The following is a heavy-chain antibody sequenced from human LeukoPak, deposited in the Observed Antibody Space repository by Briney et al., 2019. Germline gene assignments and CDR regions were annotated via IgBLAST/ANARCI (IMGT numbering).Heavy chain of an antibody. CDR1: GGTFSSYA. J-gene: IGHJ6*03. V-gene: IGHV1-69*05. CDR2: IIPIFGTA. D-gene: IGHD3-9*01. CDR3: ARARTYYDILTGYPPLLYYYYMDV. Sequence: SVKVSCKASGGTFSSYAISWVRTAPGQGLEWMGGIIPIFGTANHAQKFQGRVTITTDESTSTAYMELSSLRSEDTAVYYCARARTYYDILTGYPPLLYYYYMDVWGKGTTVTVSS.